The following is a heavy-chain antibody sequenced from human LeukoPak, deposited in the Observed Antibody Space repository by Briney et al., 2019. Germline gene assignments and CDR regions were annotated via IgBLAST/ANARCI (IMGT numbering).Heavy chain of an antibody. CDR3: AKEYCSGGSCYRGAFDI. CDR2: ISWNSGSI. J-gene: IGHJ3*02. Sequence: GGSLRLSCAASGFTFDDYAMHWVRQAPGKGLEWVSGISWNSGSIGYADSVKGRFTISRDNAMNSLYLQMNSLRAEDMALYYCAKEYCSGGSCYRGAFDIWGQGTMVTVSS. V-gene: IGHV3-9*03. CDR1: GFTFDDYA. D-gene: IGHD2-15*01.